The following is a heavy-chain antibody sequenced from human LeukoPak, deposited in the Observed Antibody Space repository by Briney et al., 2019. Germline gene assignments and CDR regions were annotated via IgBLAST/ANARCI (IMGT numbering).Heavy chain of an antibody. CDR3: ARDVFNHDFWSGYSDY. D-gene: IGHD3-3*01. J-gene: IGHJ4*02. CDR2: ISYDGSNK. Sequence: GGSLRLSCAASGFTFSSYSMNWVRQAPGKGLEWVTIISYDGSNKYYADSVKGRFTISRDNSKNTLYPQMNSLRAEDTAVYYCARDVFNHDFWSGYSDYWGQGTLVTVSS. V-gene: IGHV3-30*03. CDR1: GFTFSSYS.